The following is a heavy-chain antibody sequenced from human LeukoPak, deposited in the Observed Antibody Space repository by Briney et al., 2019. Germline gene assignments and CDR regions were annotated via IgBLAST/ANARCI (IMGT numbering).Heavy chain of an antibody. CDR3: VRAVPAAILGAFDI. CDR2: ISSSANPI. D-gene: IGHD2-2*02. J-gene: IGHJ3*02. Sequence: PGGSLRLSCAASGFTFNDYYMSWIRQAPGKGLEWVSYISSSANPIYYADSVKGRFTISRDNAKNSLYLQMNSLRAEDTAVYYCVRAVPAAILGAFDIWGQGTMVTVSS. CDR1: GFTFNDYY. V-gene: IGHV3-11*04.